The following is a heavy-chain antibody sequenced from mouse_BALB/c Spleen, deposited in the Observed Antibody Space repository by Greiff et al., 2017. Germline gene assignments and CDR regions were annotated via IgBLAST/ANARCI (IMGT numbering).Heavy chain of an antibody. Sequence: EVKLMESGGGLVQPGGSRKLSCAASGFTFSSFGMHWVRQAPEKGLEWVAYISSGSSTIYYADTVKGRFTISRDNPENTLFLQMTSLRSEDTAMYYCARGGNYRSHYYAMDYWGQGTSVTVSA. CDR2: ISSGSSTI. J-gene: IGHJ4*01. CDR1: GFTFSSFG. CDR3: ARGGNYRSHYYAMDY. D-gene: IGHD2-1*01. V-gene: IGHV5-17*02.